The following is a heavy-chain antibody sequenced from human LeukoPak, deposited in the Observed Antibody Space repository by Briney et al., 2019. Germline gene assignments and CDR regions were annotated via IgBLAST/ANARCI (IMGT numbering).Heavy chain of an antibody. D-gene: IGHD2-15*01. V-gene: IGHV3-30*04. CDR2: ISYDGGNK. CDR1: GFTFSAFP. Sequence: GGSLRLSCAASGFTFSAFPIHWVRQAPGKGLEWVALISYDGGNKNYADSVKGRFTISRDNSKNTLYLQMNSLRAEDTAVYYCARDPYCGGGSCYLDYWGQGTLVIVSS. CDR3: ARDPYCGGGSCYLDY. J-gene: IGHJ4*02.